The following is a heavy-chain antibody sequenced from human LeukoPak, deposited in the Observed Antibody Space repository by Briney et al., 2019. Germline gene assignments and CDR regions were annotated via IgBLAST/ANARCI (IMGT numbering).Heavy chain of an antibody. CDR1: GGSISSSSYY. V-gene: IGHV4-39*07. J-gene: IGHJ4*02. D-gene: IGHD3-22*01. CDR2: IYYSGST. Sequence: PSETLSLTCTVSGGSISSSSYYWGWIRQPPGKGLEWIGSIYYSGSTYYNPSLKSRVTISVDTSKNQFSLKLSSVTAADTAVCYCARSSSGYYYVDYWGQGTLVTVSS. CDR3: ARSSSGYYYVDY.